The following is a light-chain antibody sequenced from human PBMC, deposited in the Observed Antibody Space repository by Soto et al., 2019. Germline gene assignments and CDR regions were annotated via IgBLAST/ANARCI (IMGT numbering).Light chain of an antibody. CDR3: QQRGNWPLT. CDR2: DTS. Sequence: EIVLTQSPATLSLSPGERATLSCGASQSVSGSLAWYQQKPGQAPRLLIYDTSNRATGIPARFSGSGSGTDFTLTISSLEPEDFAVYYCQQRGNWPLTFGHGTKVDV. J-gene: IGKJ3*01. V-gene: IGKV3-11*01. CDR1: QSVSGS.